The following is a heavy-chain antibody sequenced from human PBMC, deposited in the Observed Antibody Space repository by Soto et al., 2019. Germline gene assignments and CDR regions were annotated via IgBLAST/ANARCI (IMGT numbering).Heavy chain of an antibody. V-gene: IGHV4-39*01. CDR3: ARLESRFIAARGGWFDP. CDR2: IYYSGST. J-gene: IGHJ5*02. Sequence: PSETLSLTCTVSGGSISSSSYYWGWIRQPPGKGLEWIGSIYYSGSTYYNPSLKSRVTISVDTSKNQFSLKLSSVTAADTAVYYCARLESRFIAARGGWFDPWGQGTLVTV. CDR1: GGSISSSSYY. D-gene: IGHD6-6*01.